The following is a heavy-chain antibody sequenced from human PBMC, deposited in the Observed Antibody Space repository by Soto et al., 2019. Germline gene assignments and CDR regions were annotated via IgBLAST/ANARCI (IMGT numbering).Heavy chain of an antibody. D-gene: IGHD3-10*01. CDR1: GGSISSYY. J-gene: IGHJ5*02. V-gene: IGHV4-59*01. Sequence: SETLSLTCTVSGGSISSYYWSWIRQPPGKGLEWIGYIYYSGSTNYNPSLKSRVTISVDTSKNQFSLKLSSVTAADTAVYYCARDTRVGGANWFDPWGQGTLVTVSS. CDR3: ARDTRVGGANWFDP. CDR2: IYYSGST.